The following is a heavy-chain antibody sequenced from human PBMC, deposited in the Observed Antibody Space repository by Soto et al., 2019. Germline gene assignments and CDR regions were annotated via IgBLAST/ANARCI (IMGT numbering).Heavy chain of an antibody. J-gene: IGHJ6*04. CDR1: GYTLTGYY. CDR2: INPNSGGT. D-gene: IGHD2-2*01. V-gene: IGHV1-2*02. CDR3: ARGHQLLLTHSYYYDGTDV. Sequence: NVCFQASGYTLTGYYMHWVRQAPRQGLEWMGWINPNSGGTNYAQKFQGRVTMTRDTSISTAYLELSRLRSDDTAMYYCARGHQLLLTHSYYYDGTDVWRNGNTVIVSP.